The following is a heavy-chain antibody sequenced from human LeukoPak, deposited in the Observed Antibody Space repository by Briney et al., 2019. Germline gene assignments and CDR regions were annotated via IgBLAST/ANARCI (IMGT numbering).Heavy chain of an antibody. D-gene: IGHD3-10*01. V-gene: IGHV4-34*01. CDR2: INHSGSL. Sequence: PPETLSLTCAVYGGSFSGYYWSWIRQPPGKGLEWIGEINHSGSLNYNPSLKSRVTISIDTSKNQFSLKLGPVTAADTAVYYCARDLSDYYGSGSYRPIDAFDIWGQGTMVTVSS. J-gene: IGHJ3*02. CDR3: ARDLSDYYGSGSYRPIDAFDI. CDR1: GGSFSGYY.